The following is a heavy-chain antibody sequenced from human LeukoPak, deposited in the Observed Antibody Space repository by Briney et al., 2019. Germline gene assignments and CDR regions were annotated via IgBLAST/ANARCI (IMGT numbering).Heavy chain of an antibody. Sequence: PGGSLRLSCAASGFTFSSYAMSWVRQAPGKGLEWVSAISGSGGSTYYADSVKGRFTISRDNSKNTLYLQMNSLSAEDTAVYYCAKDALRYFDWLLLGFDYWGQGTLVTVSS. CDR2: ISGSGGST. J-gene: IGHJ4*02. CDR1: GFTFSSYA. D-gene: IGHD3-9*01. CDR3: AKDALRYFDWLLLGFDY. V-gene: IGHV3-23*01.